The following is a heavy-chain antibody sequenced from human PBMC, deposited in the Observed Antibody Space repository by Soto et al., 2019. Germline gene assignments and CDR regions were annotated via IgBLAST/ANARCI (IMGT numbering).Heavy chain of an antibody. D-gene: IGHD6-6*01. CDR2: ISAGGSNT. CDR1: GFSFSNYA. V-gene: IGHV3-23*01. CDR3: AKEYSTSFDY. Sequence: GGSLRLSCAASGFSFSNYAMDWVRQAPGKGLEWVSAISAGGSNTNYADSVKGRFTISSDNSKNTLYLQMNGLRADDTAVYYCAKEYSTSFDYWGQGTPVTVSS. J-gene: IGHJ4*02.